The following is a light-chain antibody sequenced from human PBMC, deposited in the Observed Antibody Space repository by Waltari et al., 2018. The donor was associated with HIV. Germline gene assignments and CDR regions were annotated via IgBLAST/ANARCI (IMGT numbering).Light chain of an antibody. V-gene: IGLV2-14*01. CDR2: EVS. CDR3: SSYTRSSSLNVV. Sequence: QSALTQPASVSGSPGQSITIPCTGTSSDVGGYNYVSWYQQPPGKAPKLMIYEVSNRPSGVSNRFSGSKSGNTASLIISGLQAEDEADYYCSSYTRSSSLNVVFGGGTKLTVL. CDR1: SSDVGGYNY. J-gene: IGLJ2*01.